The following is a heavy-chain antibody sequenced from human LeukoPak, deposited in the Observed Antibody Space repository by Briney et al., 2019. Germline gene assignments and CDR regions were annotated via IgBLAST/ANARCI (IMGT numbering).Heavy chain of an antibody. CDR2: IIPIFGTA. D-gene: IGHD4-23*01. Sequence: ASVKVSCKASGGTFSSYAISWVRQAPGQGLEWMGGIIPIFGTANYAQKFQGRVTITTDESTSTAYVELSSLRSEDTAVYYCARDRRSRVYGGNLYYFDHWGQGTLVTVSS. CDR1: GGTFSSYA. J-gene: IGHJ4*02. CDR3: ARDRRSRVYGGNLYYFDH. V-gene: IGHV1-69*05.